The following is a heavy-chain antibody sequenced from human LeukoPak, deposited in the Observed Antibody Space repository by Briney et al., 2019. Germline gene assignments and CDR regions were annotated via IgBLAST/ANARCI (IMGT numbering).Heavy chain of an antibody. Sequence: ASVKVSCKASGYTFTSYDINWVRQATGQGLEWMGWMNPNSGNTGYAQKFQGRVTMTRNTSISTAYMELRSLRSDDTAVYYCARVGSLGLSREGDDWGQGTLVTVSS. CDR2: MNPNSGNT. D-gene: IGHD1-26*01. CDR3: ARVGSLGLSREGDD. CDR1: GYTFTSYD. V-gene: IGHV1-8*01. J-gene: IGHJ4*02.